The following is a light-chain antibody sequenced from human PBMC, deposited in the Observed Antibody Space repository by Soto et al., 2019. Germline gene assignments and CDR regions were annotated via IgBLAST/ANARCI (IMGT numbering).Light chain of an antibody. V-gene: IGKV3-20*01. CDR1: QSVSSSY. J-gene: IGKJ4*01. CDR2: GAS. CDR3: QQYGSSPTLT. Sequence: TLSLSPGERATLSCRASQSVSSSYLAWYQQKPGQAPRLLIYGASSRATGIPDRFSGSGSGTDFTLTISRLEPEDFAVYYCQQYGSSPTLTFGGGTKVDIK.